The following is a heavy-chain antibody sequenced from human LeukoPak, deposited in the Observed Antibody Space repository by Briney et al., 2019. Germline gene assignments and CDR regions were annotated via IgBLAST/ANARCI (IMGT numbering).Heavy chain of an antibody. CDR3: ARDPHSLDY. CDR1: GFSFSSYS. V-gene: IGHV3-48*01. CDR2: IAYTGTI. Sequence: LPGGSLRLSCTASGFSFSSYSMNWVRQAPGKGLEWVAYIAYTGTIHYADSVRGRFAISRDNAKSSLFLQLNSLRAEDTAVYYCARDPHSLDYWGQGTLVTVSS. J-gene: IGHJ4*02.